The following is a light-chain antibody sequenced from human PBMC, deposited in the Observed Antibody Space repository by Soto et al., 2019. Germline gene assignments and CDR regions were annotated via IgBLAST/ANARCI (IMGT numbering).Light chain of an antibody. Sequence: DIQMTQSPSTLSASVGDRVTITCRASQSISSWLAWYQQKPGQAPKLLIHDASSLQSGVPSRFSGSGSGTEFTLTISSLQPDDFATYYCQQSNDYPLTFGGGTKVDIK. CDR2: DAS. J-gene: IGKJ4*01. V-gene: IGKV1-5*01. CDR1: QSISSW. CDR3: QQSNDYPLT.